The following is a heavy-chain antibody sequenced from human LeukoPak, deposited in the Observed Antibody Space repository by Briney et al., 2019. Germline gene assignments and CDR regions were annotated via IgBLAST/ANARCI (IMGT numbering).Heavy chain of an antibody. Sequence: PSETLSLTCTVSGGSISSYYWSWIRQPPGKGLEWIGYIYYSGSTNYNPSLKSRVSISVDTSKNQFSLKLSSVTAADTAVYYCARGGAYFDYWGQGTLVTVSS. CDR3: ARGGAYFDY. J-gene: IGHJ4*02. V-gene: IGHV4-59*01. D-gene: IGHD4-17*01. CDR1: GGSISSYY. CDR2: IYYSGST.